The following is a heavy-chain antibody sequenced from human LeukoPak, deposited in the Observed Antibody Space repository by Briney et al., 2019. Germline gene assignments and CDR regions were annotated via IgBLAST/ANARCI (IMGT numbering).Heavy chain of an antibody. Sequence: GGSLRLSCAASGFTFNNYSMNWVRQAPGKGLEWVSYISGRISAMYYADSVKGRFTISRDNSKNSLYLQMNSLRDEDTAVYYCARDSYGMDVWGQGTTVTVSS. CDR3: ARDSYGMDV. CDR1: GFTFNNYS. V-gene: IGHV3-48*02. CDR2: ISGRISAM. J-gene: IGHJ6*02.